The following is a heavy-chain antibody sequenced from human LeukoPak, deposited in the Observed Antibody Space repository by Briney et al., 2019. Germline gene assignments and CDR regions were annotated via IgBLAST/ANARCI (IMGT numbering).Heavy chain of an antibody. J-gene: IGHJ6*03. V-gene: IGHV1-8*01. CDR3: ARSTDSSAPYYYYHMDV. D-gene: IGHD6-6*01. Sequence: ASVKVSCKASGYTFASYDINWVRQATGHRFEWMGWMNPNSGNTGYAQKFQGRVTMTRDTSINTAYMELSNLRSEDTAVYYCARSTDSSAPYYYYHMDVWGEGTTVTVSS. CDR1: GYTFASYD. CDR2: MNPNSGNT.